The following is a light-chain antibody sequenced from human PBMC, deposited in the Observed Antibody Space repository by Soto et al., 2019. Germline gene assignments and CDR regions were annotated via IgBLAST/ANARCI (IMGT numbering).Light chain of an antibody. V-gene: IGKV1-12*01. CDR3: PLANSYLGNT. CDR2: AAS. J-gene: IGKJ5*01. Sequence: QMSQSPFSVSASVGDRVTITCRASQGISSCLAWYQQKPGKVPKRLTYAASSLQSGVPSSVSATGSGTDFTLTVCSLQPEDFAPYYCPLANSYLGNTFGQGTRLEIK. CDR1: QGISSC.